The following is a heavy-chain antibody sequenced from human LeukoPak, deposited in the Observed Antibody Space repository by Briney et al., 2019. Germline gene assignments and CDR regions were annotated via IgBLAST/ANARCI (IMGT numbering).Heavy chain of an antibody. D-gene: IGHD2/OR15-2a*01. V-gene: IGHV4-31*03. CDR1: GGCISSGGYY. J-gene: IGHJ5*02. Sequence: SQTLSLTCTVSGGCISSGGYYWSWIRQHPGKGLEWIGYIYYSGSTYYNPSLKSRVTISVDTSKNQFSLKLSSVTAADTAVYYCARAALSLVWFDPWGQGTLVTVSS. CDR3: ARAALSLVWFDP. CDR2: IYYSGST.